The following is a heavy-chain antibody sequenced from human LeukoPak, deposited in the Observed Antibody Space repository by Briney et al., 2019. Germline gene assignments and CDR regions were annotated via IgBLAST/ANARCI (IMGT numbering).Heavy chain of an antibody. CDR3: ARSLGYCTNGVCPRYFDY. D-gene: IGHD2-8*01. CDR2: IYTSGST. V-gene: IGHV4-4*07. J-gene: IGHJ4*02. Sequence: SETLFLTCTVSGGSISSYHWSWIRQPAGKGLEWIGRIYTSGSTNYNPSHKSRDTMSVDTSKNQFSLKLSSVTAADTAVYYCARSLGYCTNGVCPRYFDYWGQGTLVTVSS. CDR1: GGSISSYH.